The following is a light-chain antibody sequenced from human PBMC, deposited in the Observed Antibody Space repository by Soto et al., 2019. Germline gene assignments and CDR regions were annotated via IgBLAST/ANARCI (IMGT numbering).Light chain of an antibody. J-gene: IGLJ2*01. CDR3: SSYTSISASVI. CDR2: DVI. Sequence: QLVLTQPASVSGSPGQSITISCTGSSSDVGGYNSVSWYQQHPGKVPKLVIYDVINRPSGISTRFSGSKSGNTASLTISGLQAEDEAHYYCSSYTSISASVIFGGGTKLTVL. CDR1: SSDVGGYNS. V-gene: IGLV2-14*03.